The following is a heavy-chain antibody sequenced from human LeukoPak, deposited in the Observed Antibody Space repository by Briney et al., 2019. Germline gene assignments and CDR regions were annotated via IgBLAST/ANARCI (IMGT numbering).Heavy chain of an antibody. CDR1: GFTFSTYE. J-gene: IGHJ4*02. D-gene: IGHD1-26*01. CDR3: AREATGATGYFDY. V-gene: IGHV3-48*03. Sequence: GGSLRLSCAASGFTFSTYEMNWVRQAPGKGLEWVSYIPSSGSTIYYVDSVKGRFTISRDNAKNSLYLQMNSLRVEDTAVYYCAREATGATGYFDYWGQGTLGTVSS. CDR2: IPSSGSTI.